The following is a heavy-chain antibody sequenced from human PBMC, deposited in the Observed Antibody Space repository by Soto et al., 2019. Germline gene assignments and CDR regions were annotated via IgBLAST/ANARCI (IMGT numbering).Heavy chain of an antibody. CDR2: ISAYNGNT. J-gene: IGHJ6*02. V-gene: IGHV1-18*01. CDR1: GYTFTSYG. D-gene: IGHD2-15*01. CDR3: ARGGYCSGGSCYGPDYYYYGMDV. Sequence: ASVKVSCKASGYTFTSYGISWVRQAPGQGLEWMGWISAYNGNTNYAQKLQGRVTMTTDTSTSTAYMELRSLGSDDTAVYYCARGGYCSGGSCYGPDYYYYGMDVWGQGTTVTVSS.